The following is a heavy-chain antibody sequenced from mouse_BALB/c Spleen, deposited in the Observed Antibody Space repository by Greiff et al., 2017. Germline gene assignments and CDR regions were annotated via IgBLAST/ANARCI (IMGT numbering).Heavy chain of an antibody. CDR2: IDPENGDT. CDR1: GFNITDYY. J-gene: IGHJ2*01. V-gene: IGHV14-4*02. Sequence: EVQLQQSGAELVRSGASVKLSCTASGFNITDYYMHWVKQRPEQGLEWIGWIDPENGDTEYAPKFQGKATMTADTSSYTAYLQLSSLTSEDTAVYYCNGGADYWGQGTTLTVSS. CDR3: NGGADY.